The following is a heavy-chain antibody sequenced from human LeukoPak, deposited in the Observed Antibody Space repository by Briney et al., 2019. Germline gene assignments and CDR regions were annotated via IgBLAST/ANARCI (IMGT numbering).Heavy chain of an antibody. CDR2: IYHSGST. V-gene: IGHV4-38-2*02. D-gene: IGHD3-3*01. Sequence: SETLSLTCTVSGYSSSSDYYWGWIRQPPGKGLEWIGSIYHSGSTYYNPSLKSRVTISVDTSKNQFSLKLSSVTAADTAVYYCARVGDFWSRNYYYYMDVWGKGTTVTVSS. CDR3: ARVGDFWSRNYYYYMDV. CDR1: GYSSSSDYY. J-gene: IGHJ6*03.